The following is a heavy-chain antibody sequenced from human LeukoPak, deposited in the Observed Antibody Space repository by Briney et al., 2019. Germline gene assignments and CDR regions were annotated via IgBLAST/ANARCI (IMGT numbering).Heavy chain of an antibody. D-gene: IGHD1-1*01. V-gene: IGHV3-74*01. Sequence: GGSLRLSCAASGFPFSSYWMHWVRQAPGKGLVWVSRIKSDGSRTNYADSVKGRFTISRDNAKNTLYLQMNSLRAEDTAVYYWARDRVDNLNGWGQGTLVTVSS. CDR2: IKSDGSRT. J-gene: IGHJ4*02. CDR3: ARDRVDNLNG. CDR1: GFPFSSYW.